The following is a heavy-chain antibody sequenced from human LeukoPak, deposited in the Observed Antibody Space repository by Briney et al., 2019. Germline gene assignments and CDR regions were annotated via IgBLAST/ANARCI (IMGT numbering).Heavy chain of an antibody. D-gene: IGHD1-20*01. J-gene: IGHJ4*02. CDR1: GFTFSSYAMH. Sequence: LRLSCAASGFTFSSYAMHWVRQPPGKGLEWIGYIYYSGSTYYNPSLKSRVTISVDTSKNQFSLKLSSVTAADTAVYYCARGVTGPYFDYWGQGTLVTVSS. V-gene: IGHV4-30-4*01. CDR2: IYYSGST. CDR3: ARGVTGPYFDY.